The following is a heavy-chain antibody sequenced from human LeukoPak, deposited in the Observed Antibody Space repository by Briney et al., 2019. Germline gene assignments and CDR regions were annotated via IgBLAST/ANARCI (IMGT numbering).Heavy chain of an antibody. CDR3: TTGYSSSWRDDY. V-gene: IGHV3-15*01. J-gene: IGHJ4*02. CDR2: IKSKTDGGTT. CDR1: GFTFSNYW. D-gene: IGHD6-13*01. Sequence: GGSLRLSCAASGFTFSNYWMHWVRQAPGKGLEWVGRIKSKTDGGTTDYAAPVKGRFTISRDDSKNTLYLQMNSLKTEDTAVYYCTTGYSSSWRDDYWGQGTLVTVSS.